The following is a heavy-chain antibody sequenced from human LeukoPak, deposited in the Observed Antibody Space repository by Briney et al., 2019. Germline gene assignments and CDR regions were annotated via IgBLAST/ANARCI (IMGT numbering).Heavy chain of an antibody. CDR2: ISAYNGNT. V-gene: IGHV1-18*01. D-gene: IGHD2-2*01. Sequence: ASVKVSCKASGYTFTSYGISWVRQAPGQGLEWMGWISAYNGNTNYAQKLQGRVTMTTDTSTSTAYMELRSLRSDDTAVYYCARDPFGCSSTSCYRDYWGQGTLVTVSS. J-gene: IGHJ4*02. CDR1: GYTFTSYG. CDR3: ARDPFGCSSTSCYRDY.